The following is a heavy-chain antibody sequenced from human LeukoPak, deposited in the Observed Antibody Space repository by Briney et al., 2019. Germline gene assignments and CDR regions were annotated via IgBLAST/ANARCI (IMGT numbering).Heavy chain of an antibody. CDR1: GXSISSYY. Sequence: SETLSLTCTVSGXSISSYYGSWIRQPPGKGLEWIGYIYYSGSTNYNPSLKSRVTISVDTSKNQFSLKVSSVTAADTAVYYCARVGLYYGMDVWGQGTTVTVSS. CDR2: IYYSGST. CDR3: ARVGLYYGMDV. J-gene: IGHJ6*02. V-gene: IGHV4-59*01.